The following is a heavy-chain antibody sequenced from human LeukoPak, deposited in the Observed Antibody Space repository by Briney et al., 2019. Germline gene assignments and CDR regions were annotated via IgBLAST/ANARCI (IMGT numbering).Heavy chain of an antibody. J-gene: IGHJ4*02. Sequence: GGSLRLSCAASGFTFSSYSMNWVRQAPGKGLEWVSSISSSSSDIYYADSVKGRFTISRDNAKNTLYLQMNSLRAEDTAVYYCARSITMVRGVITYFDYWGQGTLVTVSS. D-gene: IGHD3-10*01. CDR1: GFTFSSYS. CDR3: ARSITMVRGVITYFDY. V-gene: IGHV3-21*01. CDR2: ISSSSSDI.